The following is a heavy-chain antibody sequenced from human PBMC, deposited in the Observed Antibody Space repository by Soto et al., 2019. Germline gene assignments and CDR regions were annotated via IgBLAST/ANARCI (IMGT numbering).Heavy chain of an antibody. CDR2: INPSGAST. V-gene: IGHV1-46*01. Sequence: ASVKVSCKASGYTFTSYYMHWVRQAPGQGLEWMGIINPSGASTSYAQKLQGRVTMTRDTSTSTVYMELSSLRSEDTAVYYCARDSNPVYKPCINYFDYWGQGTLVTVSS. D-gene: IGHD1-1*01. CDR3: ARDSNPVYKPCINYFDY. CDR1: GYTFTSYY. J-gene: IGHJ4*02.